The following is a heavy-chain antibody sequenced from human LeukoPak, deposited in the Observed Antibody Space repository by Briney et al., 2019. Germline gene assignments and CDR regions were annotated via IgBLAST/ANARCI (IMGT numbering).Heavy chain of an antibody. CDR3: ARSGYYYGSLDY. V-gene: IGHV4-59*08. Sequence: PSETLSPTCTVSGGSISSYYWSWIRQPPGKGLEWIGYIYYSGSTNCNPSLKSRVTISVDTSKNQFSLKLSSVTAADTAVYYCARSGYYYGSLDYWGQGTLVTVSS. CDR2: IYYSGST. D-gene: IGHD3-22*01. J-gene: IGHJ4*02. CDR1: GGSISSYY.